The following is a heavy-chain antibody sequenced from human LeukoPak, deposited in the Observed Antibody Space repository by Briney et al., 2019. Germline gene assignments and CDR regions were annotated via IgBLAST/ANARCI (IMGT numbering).Heavy chain of an antibody. CDR1: GFTFSSYA. V-gene: IGHV3-30-3*01. D-gene: IGHD3-10*01. CDR3: AKDSNYYGSGSYLDY. Sequence: PGRSLRLSCAASGFTFSSYAMHWVRQAPGEGLEWVTVMSYDGSNKYYADSVKGQFTISRDNSKNTLYLQMNSLRAEDTAVYYCAKDSNYYGSGSYLDYWGQGTLVTVSS. J-gene: IGHJ4*02. CDR2: MSYDGSNK.